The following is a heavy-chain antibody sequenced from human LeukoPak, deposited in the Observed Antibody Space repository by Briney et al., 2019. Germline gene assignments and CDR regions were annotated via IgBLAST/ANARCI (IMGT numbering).Heavy chain of an antibody. Sequence: PSETLSLTCAVSGYSISSGYYWGWIRRPPGKGLEWIGNIFHSGSTYYNPSLKSRVNMSVDTSKNQISLKLSSVTAADTAVYYCARASGSYGSGSYYYYGMDVWGKGTTVTVSS. CDR2: IFHSGST. CDR1: GYSISSGYY. CDR3: ARASGSYGSGSYYYYGMDV. J-gene: IGHJ6*04. D-gene: IGHD3-10*01. V-gene: IGHV4-38-2*01.